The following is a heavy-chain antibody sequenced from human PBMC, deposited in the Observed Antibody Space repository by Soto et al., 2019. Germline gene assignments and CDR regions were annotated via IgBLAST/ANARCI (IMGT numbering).Heavy chain of an antibody. V-gene: IGHV4-34*01. CDR2: INHSRST. D-gene: IGHD6-6*01. CDR1: CGSFSSYY. Sequence: QVQLQQWGAGLLKPSETLSLTCAVYCGSFSSYYWSWIRQPPGKGLEWIGEINHSRSTNYTPSLKSPVPRSVDTSTNQSALKLSSVTAADTDVYYCARTSRFDCWGQGTLVTVSS. CDR3: ARTSRFDC. J-gene: IGHJ4*02.